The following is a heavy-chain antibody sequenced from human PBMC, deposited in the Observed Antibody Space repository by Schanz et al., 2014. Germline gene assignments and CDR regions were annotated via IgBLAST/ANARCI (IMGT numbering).Heavy chain of an antibody. J-gene: IGHJ3*02. CDR3: ARGGRGGYPGRAFDI. V-gene: IGHV3-30*04. D-gene: IGHD5-12*01. CDR2: TSSDGSLK. CDR1: GFTFSSYA. Sequence: QVYLVQSGGGVVQPGRSLRLSCAASGFTFSSYAVHWVRQAPDKGLVWVAVTSSDGSLKYYADSVKGRFTISRDNSRDTVYLQMNSLRGEDTAVYYCARGGRGGYPGRAFDIGGQGKMVTASS.